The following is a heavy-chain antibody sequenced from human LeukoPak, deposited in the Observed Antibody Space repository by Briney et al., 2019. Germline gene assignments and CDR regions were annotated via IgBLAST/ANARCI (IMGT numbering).Heavy chain of an antibody. CDR3: ARGLPPTPRVNRGGARYYFDY. Sequence: PSETLSLTCAVYGGSFSGYYWSWIRQPPGKGLEWIGEINHSGSTNYNPSLKSRVTISVDTSKNQFSLKLSSVTAADTAVYYCARGLPPTPRVNRGGARYYFDYWGQGTLVTVSS. CDR2: INHSGST. CDR1: GGSFSGYY. J-gene: IGHJ4*02. D-gene: IGHD2-21*01. V-gene: IGHV4-34*01.